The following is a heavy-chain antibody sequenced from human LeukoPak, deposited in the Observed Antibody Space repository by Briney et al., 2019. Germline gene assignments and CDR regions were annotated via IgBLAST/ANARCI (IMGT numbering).Heavy chain of an antibody. CDR2: IYYSGST. CDR3: ARYYGSGSSHFDY. D-gene: IGHD3-10*01. V-gene: IGHV4-59*12. CDR1: GGSISTYY. J-gene: IGHJ4*02. Sequence: SETLSLTCTVSGGSISTYYWSWIRQPPGKGLEWIGYIYYSGSTSYNPSLKSRVTISLDTSKNQFSLKLSSVTAADTAVYYCARYYGSGSSHFDYWGQGTLVTVSS.